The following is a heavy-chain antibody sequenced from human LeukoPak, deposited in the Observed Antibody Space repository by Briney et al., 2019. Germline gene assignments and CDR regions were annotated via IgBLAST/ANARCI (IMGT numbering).Heavy chain of an antibody. J-gene: IGHJ4*02. CDR1: GFTFSSYS. D-gene: IGHD6-13*01. CDR3: AARHISSSSFPDY. CDR2: ISSSSSCI. V-gene: IGHV3-21*01. Sequence: PGGTLRLSCAASGFTFSSYSMNWGRLAPGKGREWVSSISSSSSCIYYAASVKRRFTISRDNAKNSLYLQMNSLRAEDTAVYYCAARHISSSSFPDYWGQATLVTVSS.